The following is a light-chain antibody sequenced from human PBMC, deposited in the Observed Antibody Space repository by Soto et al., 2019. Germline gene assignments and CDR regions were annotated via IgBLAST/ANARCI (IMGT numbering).Light chain of an antibody. Sequence: DIQMTQSPSTLPASVGDRVTITCRAIQSTDRWLAWNQQRPGKAPKILIYQASSLETGVPSRFSGSGSGTECNLSSRSLQPDGFATYYWQHYKSYGTFGQGTKVDI. CDR2: QAS. J-gene: IGKJ1*01. CDR1: QSTDRW. V-gene: IGKV1-5*01. CDR3: QHYKSYGT.